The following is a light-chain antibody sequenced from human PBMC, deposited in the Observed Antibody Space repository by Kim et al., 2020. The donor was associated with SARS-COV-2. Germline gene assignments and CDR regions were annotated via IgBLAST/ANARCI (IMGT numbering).Light chain of an antibody. Sequence: QSALTQPASVSASPGQSITISCTGTNSDVGNYDSVSWYQQHPGKAPKLMIYDFSQRPSGVSNRFSGSKSGNTASLTSSGLQAEDEADYYCSSYTSSSTVVFGGG. CDR2: DFS. J-gene: IGLJ3*02. V-gene: IGLV2-14*01. CDR1: NSDVGNYDS. CDR3: SSYTSSSTVV.